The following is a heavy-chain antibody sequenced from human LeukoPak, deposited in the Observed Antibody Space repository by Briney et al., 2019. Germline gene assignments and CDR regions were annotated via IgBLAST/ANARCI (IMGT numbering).Heavy chain of an antibody. CDR3: ARDRGRVGTTKEAFDI. CDR2: IIPIFGTA. J-gene: IGHJ3*02. V-gene: IGHV1-69*13. CDR1: GGTFSSYA. D-gene: IGHD1-26*01. Sequence: GASVKVSCKASGGTFSSYAISWVRQAPGQGLEWMGGIIPIFGTANYAQKFQGRVTITADESTSTAYMELSSLRSEDTAVYYCARDRGRVGTTKEAFDIWGQGTLVTVSS.